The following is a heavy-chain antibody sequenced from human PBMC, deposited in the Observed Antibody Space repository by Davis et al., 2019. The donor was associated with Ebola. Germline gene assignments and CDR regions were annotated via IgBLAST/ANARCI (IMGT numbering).Heavy chain of an antibody. CDR2: IRSKANSYAT. Sequence: GGSLRLSCVASGFTFSGSAMHWVRQASGKGLEWVGRIRSKANSYATAYAASVKGRFTISSDDSKNTAYLQMNSLKTEDTAVYYCSGSLRLNDYWGQGTLVTVSS. CDR3: SGSLRLNDY. D-gene: IGHD3-10*01. CDR1: GFTFSGSA. V-gene: IGHV3-73*01. J-gene: IGHJ4*02.